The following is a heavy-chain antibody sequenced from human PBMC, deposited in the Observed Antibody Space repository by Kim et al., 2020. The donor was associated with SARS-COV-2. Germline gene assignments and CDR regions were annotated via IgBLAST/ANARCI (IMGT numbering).Heavy chain of an antibody. CDR2: IYPGDSDT. D-gene: IGHD3-10*01. Sequence: GESLKISCKGSGYSFTSYWIGWVRQMPGKGLEWMGIIYPGDSDTRYSPSFQGQVTISADKSISTAYLQWSSLKASDTAMYYCARRMGFGELLTYYFDYWGQGTLVTVSS. J-gene: IGHJ4*02. CDR1: GYSFTSYW. V-gene: IGHV5-51*01. CDR3: ARRMGFGELLTYYFDY.